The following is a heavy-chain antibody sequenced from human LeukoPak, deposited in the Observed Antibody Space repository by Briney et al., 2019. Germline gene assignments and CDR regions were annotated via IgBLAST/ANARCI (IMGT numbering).Heavy chain of an antibody. D-gene: IGHD6-19*01. J-gene: IGHJ4*02. CDR2: ISGSGGTT. Sequence: GGSLRLSCAASGFTFSSSAMGWVRQAPGKGLEWVSGISGSGGTTSYADSVRGRFTISRDNSKNTLYLQMNSLRADDTAVYYCAKRYSSGWYVLDYWGQGTLVTVSS. CDR1: GFTFSSSA. V-gene: IGHV3-23*01. CDR3: AKRYSSGWYVLDY.